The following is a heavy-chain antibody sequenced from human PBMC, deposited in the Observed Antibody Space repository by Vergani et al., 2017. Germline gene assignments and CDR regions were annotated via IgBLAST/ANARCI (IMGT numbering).Heavy chain of an antibody. D-gene: IGHD1-1*01. V-gene: IGHV4-34*01. Sequence: QVQLQQWGAGLLKPSETLSLTCAVYGGSFSGYYWSWIRQPPGKGLEWIGEINHSGSTNYNPSLKRRVTISVDTSKNQFSLKLSSVTAADTAVYYCARATPQHKTSGVKAEYFQHWGQGTLVTVSS. CDR3: ARATPQHKTSGVKAEYFQH. CDR2: INHSGST. CDR1: GGSFSGYY. J-gene: IGHJ1*01.